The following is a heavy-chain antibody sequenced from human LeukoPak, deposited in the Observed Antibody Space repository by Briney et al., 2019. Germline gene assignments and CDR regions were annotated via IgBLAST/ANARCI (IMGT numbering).Heavy chain of an antibody. CDR3: ARRYFDWFRSQSPGAFDI. V-gene: IGHV4-34*01. D-gene: IGHD3-9*01. J-gene: IGHJ3*02. CDR1: GGSITRYY. Sequence: SETLSLTCTVSGGSITRYYWSWIRQPPGKGLEWIGEINHSGSTNYNPSLKSRVTISVDTSKNQFSLKLSSVTAADTAVYYCARRYFDWFRSQSPGAFDIWGQGTMVTVSS. CDR2: INHSGST.